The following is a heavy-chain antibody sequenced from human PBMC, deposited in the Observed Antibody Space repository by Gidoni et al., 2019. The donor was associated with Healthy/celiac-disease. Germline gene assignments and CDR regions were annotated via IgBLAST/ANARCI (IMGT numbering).Heavy chain of an antibody. CDR3: ARFPYSSGLDY. V-gene: IGHV4-34*01. CDR2: INHSGST. J-gene: IGHJ4*02. CDR1: GGSFSGYY. D-gene: IGHD6-19*01. Sequence: QVQLQQWGAGLLKPSETLSLTCAVYGGSFSGYYWSWIRQPPGKGLEWIGEINHSGSTNYNPSLKSRVTISVDTSKNQFSLKLSSVTAADTAVYYCARFPYSSGLDYWGQGTLVTVSS.